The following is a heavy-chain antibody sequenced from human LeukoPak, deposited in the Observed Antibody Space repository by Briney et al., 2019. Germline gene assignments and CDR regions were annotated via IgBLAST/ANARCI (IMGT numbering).Heavy chain of an antibody. D-gene: IGHD3-9*01. J-gene: IGHJ4*02. CDR3: ARGPVRLARPYDY. CDR2: INHTGST. CDR1: GGSLSGAY. Sequence: SETLSLTRTVQGGSLSGAYWTWIRQPPGKGLEWIGEINHTGSTNYNPSFKSRVTMSADTPKNQFSLNLTSVTAADTALYYCARGPVRLARPYDYWGQGTLVTVSS. V-gene: IGHV4-34*01.